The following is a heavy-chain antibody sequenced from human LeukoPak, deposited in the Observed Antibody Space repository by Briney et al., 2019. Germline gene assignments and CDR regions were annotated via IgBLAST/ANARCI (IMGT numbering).Heavy chain of an antibody. CDR2: IYHSGGT. Sequence: SETLSLTCTVSGYSISSGYYWGWIRQPPGKGLEWIGSIYHSGGTYYNPSLKSRVTISVDTSKSQFSLKLSSVTAADTAVYYCARGKGLTAAGSVWGQGTLVTVSS. CDR1: GYSISSGYY. J-gene: IGHJ4*02. V-gene: IGHV4-38-2*02. CDR3: ARGKGLTAAGSV. D-gene: IGHD6-13*01.